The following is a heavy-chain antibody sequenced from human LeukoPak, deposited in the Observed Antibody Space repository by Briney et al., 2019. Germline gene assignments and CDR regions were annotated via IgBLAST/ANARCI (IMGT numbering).Heavy chain of an antibody. CDR3: ARDAPGSGSYIGSGRYFDY. V-gene: IGHV1-2*04. CDR2: INPNSGGT. CDR1: GYTFTGYY. D-gene: IGHD3-10*01. Sequence: ASVKVSCKASGYTFTGYYMHWVRQAPGQGLEWMGWINPNSGGTNYAQKFQGWVTMTRDTSISTAYMELSRLRSDDTAVYYCARDAPGSGSYIGSGRYFDYWGQGTLVTVSS. J-gene: IGHJ4*02.